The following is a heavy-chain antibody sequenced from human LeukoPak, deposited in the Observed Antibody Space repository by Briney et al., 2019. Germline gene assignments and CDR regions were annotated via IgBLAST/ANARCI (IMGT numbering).Heavy chain of an antibody. J-gene: IGHJ4*02. CDR3: AKYGRAMAPGLDFDY. V-gene: IGHV3-30*02. CDR1: GFTLSSYG. Sequence: GGSLRLSCAASGFTLSSYGMHWVRQAPGKGLEWVAFIRYDGSNKYYADSVKGRFTISRDNSKNTLYLQMSSLRVEDTAVYYCAKYGRAMAPGLDFDYWGQGSLVTVSS. D-gene: IGHD5-18*01. CDR2: IRYDGSNK.